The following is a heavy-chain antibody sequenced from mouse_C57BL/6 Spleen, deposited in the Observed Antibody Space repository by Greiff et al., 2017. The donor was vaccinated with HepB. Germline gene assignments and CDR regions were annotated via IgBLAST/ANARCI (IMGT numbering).Heavy chain of an antibody. CDR2: IYPRSGNT. CDR3: ARYSTPLSTVVAHYYAMDY. D-gene: IGHD1-1*01. Sequence: QVQLQQSGAELARPGASVKLSCKASGYTFTSYGISWVKQRTGQGLEWIGEIYPRSGNTYYNEKFKGKATLTADKSSSTAYMELRSLTSEDSAVYFCARYSTPLSTVVAHYYAMDYWGQGTSVTVSS. V-gene: IGHV1-81*01. CDR1: GYTFTSYG. J-gene: IGHJ4*01.